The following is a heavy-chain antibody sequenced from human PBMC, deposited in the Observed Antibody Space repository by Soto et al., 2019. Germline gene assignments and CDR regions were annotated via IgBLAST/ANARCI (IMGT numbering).Heavy chain of an antibody. V-gene: IGHV4-39*01. CDR2: IYYRGST. CDR3: ETTGYYDILTADY. CDR1: GCSISSSSYY. D-gene: IGHD3-9*01. Sequence: QLQLQESGPGLVKPSETLSLTCTVSGCSISSSSYYCGWIRQPPGKGLVWIGSIYYRGSTYYNPSLKSRVTISVDTSKNQFSLKLSSVTAADTAVYYCETTGYYDILTADYWGQGTLVTVSS. J-gene: IGHJ4*02.